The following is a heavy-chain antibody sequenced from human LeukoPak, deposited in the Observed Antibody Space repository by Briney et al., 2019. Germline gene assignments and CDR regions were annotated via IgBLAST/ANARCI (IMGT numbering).Heavy chain of an antibody. J-gene: IGHJ6*03. Sequence: SETLSLTCSVYGGSFSGYYWSWIRQPPGKGLEWIGEINHSGSTNYNPSLKSRVTISVGTSKNQFSLKLSSVTAADTAVYYCARGRGVRGVFGLAGYYYYMDVWGKGTTVTISS. CDR1: GGSFSGYY. CDR3: ARGRGVRGVFGLAGYYYYMDV. V-gene: IGHV4-34*01. CDR2: INHSGST. D-gene: IGHD3-10*01.